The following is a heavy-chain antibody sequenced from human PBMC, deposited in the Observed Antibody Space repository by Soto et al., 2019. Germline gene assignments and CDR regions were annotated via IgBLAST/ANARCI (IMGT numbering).Heavy chain of an antibody. CDR3: AKDCSSTSCYSRFDP. CDR1: GFTFSSYA. CDR2: ISGSGGST. V-gene: IGHV3-23*01. D-gene: IGHD2-2*02. J-gene: IGHJ5*02. Sequence: GGSLRLSCAASGFTFSSYAMSWVRQAPGKGLEWVSAISGSGGSTYYADSVKGRFTISRDNSKNTLYLQMNSLRAEDTAAYYCAKDCSSTSCYSRFDPWGQGTLVTVSS.